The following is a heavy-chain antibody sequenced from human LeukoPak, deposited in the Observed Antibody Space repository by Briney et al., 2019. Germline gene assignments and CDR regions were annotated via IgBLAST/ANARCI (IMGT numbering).Heavy chain of an antibody. J-gene: IGHJ4*02. V-gene: IGHV3-7*01. D-gene: IGHD6-6*01. CDR3: ARLSIGTVDNDC. Sequence: PGGSLRLSCAASGFTVSSNYMSWVRQAPGKGLEWVANIKQDGSEKYYVDSVKGRFTISRDDAKNSLYLQMNSLRAEDTAVYYCARLSIGTVDNDCWGQGTLVTVSS. CDR2: IKQDGSEK. CDR1: GFTVSSNY.